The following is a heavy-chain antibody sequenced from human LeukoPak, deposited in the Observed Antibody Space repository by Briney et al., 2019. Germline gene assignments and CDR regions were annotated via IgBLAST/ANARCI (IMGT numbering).Heavy chain of an antibody. CDR2: IYPGDSDT. V-gene: IGHV5-51*01. Sequence: GESLKISCKGSGYSFTSYWIGWVRQMPGKGLEWMGIIYPGDSDTRYSPSFQGQVTISADKSISTAYLQWSSLKASDTAMYYCARRNRGGYDSSGYSYDAFDIWGQGTMVTVSS. CDR3: ARRNRGGYDSSGYSYDAFDI. J-gene: IGHJ3*02. CDR1: GYSFTSYW. D-gene: IGHD3-22*01.